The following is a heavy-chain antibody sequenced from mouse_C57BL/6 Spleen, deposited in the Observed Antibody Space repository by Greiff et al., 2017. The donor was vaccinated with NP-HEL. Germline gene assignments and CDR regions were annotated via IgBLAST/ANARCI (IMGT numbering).Heavy chain of an antibody. V-gene: IGHV1-69*01. J-gene: IGHJ3*01. Sequence: QVQLKQSGAELVMPGASVKLSCKASGYTFTSYWMHWVKQRPGQGLEWIGEIDPSDSYTNYNQKFKGKSTLTVDKSSSTAYMQLSSLTSEDSAVYYCATHYYGTPFAYWGQGTLVTVSA. D-gene: IGHD1-1*01. CDR2: IDPSDSYT. CDR1: GYTFTSYW. CDR3: ATHYYGTPFAY.